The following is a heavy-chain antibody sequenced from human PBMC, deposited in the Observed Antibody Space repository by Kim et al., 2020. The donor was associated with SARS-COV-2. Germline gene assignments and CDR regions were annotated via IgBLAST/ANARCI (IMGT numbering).Heavy chain of an antibody. CDR2: DT. CDR3: ARHGGFGPGY. D-gene: IGHD3-10*01. Sequence: DTRYSPSFQGQVTISADKSISTAYLQWSSLKASDTAMYYCARHGGFGPGYWGQGTLVTVSS. J-gene: IGHJ4*02. V-gene: IGHV5-51*01.